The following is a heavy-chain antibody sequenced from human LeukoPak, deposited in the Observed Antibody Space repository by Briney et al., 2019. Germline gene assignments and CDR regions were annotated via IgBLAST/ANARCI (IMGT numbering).Heavy chain of an antibody. J-gene: IGHJ4*02. Sequence: SSETLSLTCAVYGGSFSGYYWSWIRQPPGKGLEWIGEINHSGSTNYNPSLKSRVTISVDTSKNQFSLKLSSVTAADTAVYYCARGPVRFGGIAAAGRFDYWGQGTLVTVSS. D-gene: IGHD6-13*01. CDR3: ARGPVRFGGIAAAGRFDY. CDR1: GGSFSGYY. CDR2: INHSGST. V-gene: IGHV4-34*01.